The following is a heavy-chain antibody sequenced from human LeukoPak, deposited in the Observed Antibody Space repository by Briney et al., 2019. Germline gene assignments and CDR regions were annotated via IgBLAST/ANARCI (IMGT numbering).Heavy chain of an antibody. Sequence: SETLSPTCTVSAGSFISSSHHWGWIRQSPGKGLEWIGTVYYGRTTYYNPSLDGRVTISLDTSANHFSLQLNPVTAADTAVYYCVRHDGRGGATMGAFDSWGQGSLVTVSS. CDR2: VYYGRTT. J-gene: IGHJ5*01. CDR1: AGSFISSSHH. V-gene: IGHV4-39*02. CDR3: VRHDGRGGATMGAFDS. D-gene: IGHD5-12*01.